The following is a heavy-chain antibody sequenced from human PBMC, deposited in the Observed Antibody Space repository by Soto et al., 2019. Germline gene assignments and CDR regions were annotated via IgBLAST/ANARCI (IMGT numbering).Heavy chain of an antibody. V-gene: IGHV3-23*01. J-gene: IGHJ3*02. Sequence: GGSLRLSCAASGFIFSSYAMSWVRQAPGKGLEWVSSISGIGGNTYYADSVKGRFTISRDNSKNTLSLQMNSLRAEDTAVYFCAKVSGVYYNDAFDIWGQGTMVTVSS. CDR3: AKVSGVYYNDAFDI. CDR2: ISGIGGNT. D-gene: IGHD1-26*01. CDR1: GFIFSSYA.